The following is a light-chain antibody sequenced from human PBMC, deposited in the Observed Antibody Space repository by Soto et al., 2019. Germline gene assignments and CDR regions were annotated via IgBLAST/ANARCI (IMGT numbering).Light chain of an antibody. CDR2: GAS. J-gene: IGKJ1*01. CDR3: QHYGNSPT. CDR1: QSVSSGY. Sequence: EIVLTQSPGTLSLSPGDGATLSCRASQSVSSGYLAWYQQKRGQAPRLLIYGASRRATGIPDRFSGSGSGTDFTLSISRLEPEDFAVYWCQHYGNSPTFGQGTKVQIK. V-gene: IGKV3-20*01.